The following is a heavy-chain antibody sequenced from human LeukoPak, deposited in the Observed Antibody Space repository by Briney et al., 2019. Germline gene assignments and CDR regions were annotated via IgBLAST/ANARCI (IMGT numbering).Heavy chain of an antibody. D-gene: IGHD6-13*01. CDR1: GFTFSSYS. V-gene: IGHV3-21*01. CDR2: ISTSSSYI. J-gene: IGHJ4*02. Sequence: EGSLRLSCAASGFTFSSYSMNWVRQAPGKGLEWVSSISTSSSYIYYADSVKGRFTISRDNAKNSLYLQMNSLRVEDTAVYYCARDPINIATAANGFDYWGQGTLVTVSS. CDR3: ARDPINIATAANGFDY.